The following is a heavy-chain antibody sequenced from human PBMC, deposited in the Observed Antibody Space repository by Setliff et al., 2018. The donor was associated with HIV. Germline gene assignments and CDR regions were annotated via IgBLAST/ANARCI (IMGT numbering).Heavy chain of an antibody. CDR1: GGTFNSFA. J-gene: IGHJ5*02. CDR3: TRHRVVPAALNWFDP. D-gene: IGHD2-2*01. V-gene: IGHV1-69*13. Sequence: SVKVSCKASGGTFNSFAINWVRQAPGQGLEWIGKIIPIFGEANYAQKFQGRVTITADEPASTAYMELSSLRSEDTAVYYCTRHRVVPAALNWFDPWGQGTLVTVSS. CDR2: IIPIFGEA.